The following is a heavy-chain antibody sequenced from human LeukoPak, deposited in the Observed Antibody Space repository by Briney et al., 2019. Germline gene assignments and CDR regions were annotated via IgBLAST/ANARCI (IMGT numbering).Heavy chain of an antibody. CDR1: GYTFTAYF. V-gene: IGHV1-2*06. J-gene: IGHJ4*02. CDR3: ARQGLPNGYFDY. D-gene: IGHD4-17*01. CDR2: VNPNSGVT. Sequence: ASVKVSCKASGYTFTAYFMHWVRQAPGQGLEWMGRVNPNSGVTNSIQKFQGRVTMTRDTSISTAYMELSGLRSDDTAVYYCARQGLPNGYFDYWGQETLVTVSS.